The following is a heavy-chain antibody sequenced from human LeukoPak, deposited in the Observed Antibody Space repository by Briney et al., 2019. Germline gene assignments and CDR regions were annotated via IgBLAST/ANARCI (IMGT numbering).Heavy chain of an antibody. CDR1: GGSISSSSYY. CDR3: ASGRIEAIAVAGTSWFDP. CDR2: IYYSGST. Sequence: PSESLSLTCTVSGGSISSSSYYWGWIRQPPGKGLEWIGSIYYSGSTYYNPSLKSRVTISVDTSKNQFSLKLSSVTAADTAVYYCASGRIEAIAVAGTSWFDPWGQGTLVTVSS. J-gene: IGHJ5*02. V-gene: IGHV4-39*07. D-gene: IGHD6-19*01.